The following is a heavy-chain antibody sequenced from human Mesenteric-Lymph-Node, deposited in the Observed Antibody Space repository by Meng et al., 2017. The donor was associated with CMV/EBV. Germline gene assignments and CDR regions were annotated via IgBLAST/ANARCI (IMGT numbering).Heavy chain of an antibody. CDR2: IFSSGST. Sequence: LSLTCSVSGASVSRGNYYWNWIRQSPGKGLEWIGYIFSSGSTTYNPSLRSRVTISLDKSENQLSLRLTSLTPADTAVYYCARGLYFSWGQGTLVTVSS. D-gene: IGHD2-2*02. CDR3: ARGLYFS. CDR1: GASVSRGNYY. J-gene: IGHJ5*02. V-gene: IGHV4-61*01.